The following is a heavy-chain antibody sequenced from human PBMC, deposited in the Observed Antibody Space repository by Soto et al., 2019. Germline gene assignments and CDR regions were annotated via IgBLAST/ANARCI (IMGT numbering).Heavy chain of an antibody. CDR2: IYTSGST. CDR3: ARDRRNYYGSGRSRAFDI. CDR1: GGSISSYY. V-gene: IGHV4-4*07. Sequence: SETLALTCTVSGGSISSYYWSWIRQPAGKGLEWIGRIYTSGSTNYNPSLKSRVTMSVGTSKNQFSLKLSSVTAADTAVYYCARDRRNYYGSGRSRAFDIWGQGTMVT. D-gene: IGHD3-10*01. J-gene: IGHJ3*02.